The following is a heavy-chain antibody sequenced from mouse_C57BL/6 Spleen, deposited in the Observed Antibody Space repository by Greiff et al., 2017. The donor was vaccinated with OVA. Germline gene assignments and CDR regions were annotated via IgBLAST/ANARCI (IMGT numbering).Heavy chain of an antibody. V-gene: IGHV1-82*01. CDR1: GYAFSSSW. Sequence: VKLVESGPELVKPGASVKISCKASGYAFSSSWMNWVKQRPGKGLEWIGRIYPGDGDTNYNGKFKGKATLTADKSSSTAYMQLSSLTSEDSAVYFCARCPYYSNYERYFDVWGTGTTVTVSS. J-gene: IGHJ1*03. CDR2: IYPGDGDT. D-gene: IGHD2-5*01. CDR3: ARCPYYSNYERYFDV.